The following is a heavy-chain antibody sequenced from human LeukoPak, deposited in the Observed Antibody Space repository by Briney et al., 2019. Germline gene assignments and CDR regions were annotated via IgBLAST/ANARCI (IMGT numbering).Heavy chain of an antibody. Sequence: GGSLRLSCATSGFPFSYYGMHWVRQAPGKGPEWVAVIWYDGSKKYYADSVKGQFTISRDNSKNTLYLQMNSLRVEDTAVYYYARVANITPFGMDVWGQGTTATVSS. J-gene: IGHJ6*02. CDR1: GFPFSYYG. CDR3: ARVANITPFGMDV. V-gene: IGHV3-33*01. CDR2: IWYDGSKK. D-gene: IGHD3-16*01.